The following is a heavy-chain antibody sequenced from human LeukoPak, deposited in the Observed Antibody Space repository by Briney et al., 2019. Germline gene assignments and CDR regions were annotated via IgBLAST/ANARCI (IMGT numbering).Heavy chain of an antibody. D-gene: IGHD6-13*01. CDR2: ITSKSSYK. CDR1: GFTFSSYS. J-gene: IGHJ4*02. CDR3: ARDPIAAAASGGDY. Sequence: GGSLRLSCSASGFTFSSYSMNWVRQAAGKGLEWVSSITSKSSYKYYADSVKGRFTISRDNAKNSLYLQMNSLRAEDTAVYYCARDPIAAAASGGDYWGQGTLVTVSS. V-gene: IGHV3-21*01.